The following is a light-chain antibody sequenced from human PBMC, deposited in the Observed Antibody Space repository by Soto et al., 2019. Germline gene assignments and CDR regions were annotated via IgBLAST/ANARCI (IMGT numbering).Light chain of an antibody. CDR3: GTWDSNLSADV. CDR1: SANIGKNY. J-gene: IGLJ1*01. Sequence: QSVVWQPASVSAGRGQKVSISCSGSSANIGKNYVSWYQQLPGTAPKLLIYDNNKRPSGIPDRFSGSKSGTSATLGITGLQTGDEADYYCGTWDSNLSADVFGTGTKVTVL. CDR2: DNN. V-gene: IGLV1-51*01.